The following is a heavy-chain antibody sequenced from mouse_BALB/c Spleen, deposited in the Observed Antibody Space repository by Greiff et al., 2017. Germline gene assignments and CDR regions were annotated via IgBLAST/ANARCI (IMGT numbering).Heavy chain of an antibody. V-gene: IGHV1-4*01. D-gene: IGHD2-1*01. J-gene: IGHJ1*01. CDR1: GYTFTSYT. CDR2: INPSSGYT. Sequence: VKLMESGAELARPGASVKMSCKASGYTFTSYTMHWVKQRPGQGLEWIGYINPSSGYTNYNQKFKDKATLTADKSSSTAYMQLSSLTSEDSAVYYCARGGYGNYVGYWYFDVWGAGTTVTVSS. CDR3: ARGGYGNYVGYWYFDV.